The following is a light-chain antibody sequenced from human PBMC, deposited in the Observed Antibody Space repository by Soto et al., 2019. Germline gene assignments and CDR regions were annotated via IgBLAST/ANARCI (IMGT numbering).Light chain of an antibody. CDR3: QQYKTYSYT. J-gene: IGKJ2*01. V-gene: IGKV1-5*03. CDR1: QSISNM. Sequence: DIQMTQSPSTLSASVGDRVTISCRASQSISNMLAWYQQKPGKAPKVLIYKASNLEHGVPSRFSGSGSGTEFSLTISSLQPDDLATYFCQQYKTYSYTFGQGTKVEIK. CDR2: KAS.